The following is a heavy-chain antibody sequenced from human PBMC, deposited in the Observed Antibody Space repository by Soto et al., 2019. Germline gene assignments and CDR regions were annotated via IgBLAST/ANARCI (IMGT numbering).Heavy chain of an antibody. CDR3: ARGPLFDY. V-gene: IGHV4-30-4*01. J-gene: IGHJ4*02. CDR1: GGSISNDDYY. CDR2: IYYSGSI. Sequence: QVQLQESGPGLVKPSQTLSLTCTVSGGSISNDDYYWSWIRQPPGKGLEWIGYIYYSGSIYYNSSXXRXVXXSGDTSKNQFSLKLSSVTAADTAVYFCARGPLFDYWGQGTLVTVSS.